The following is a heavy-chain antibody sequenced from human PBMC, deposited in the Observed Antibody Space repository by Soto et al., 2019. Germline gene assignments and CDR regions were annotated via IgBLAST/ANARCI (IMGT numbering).Heavy chain of an antibody. D-gene: IGHD6-6*01. CDR3: AHSRCSRSSFDY. V-gene: IGHV2-5*02. CDR2: IYWDDDK. Sequence: SGTTLVNPTQTLTLTCTFSGFSLSINDVGVGWIRQPPGKALEWLALIYWDDDKRYSPSLKSRLTITKDTSKNQVVLRMTNMDPVDTATYYCAHSRCSRSSFDYWGQGTLVTSPQ. J-gene: IGHJ4*02. CDR1: GFSLSINDVG.